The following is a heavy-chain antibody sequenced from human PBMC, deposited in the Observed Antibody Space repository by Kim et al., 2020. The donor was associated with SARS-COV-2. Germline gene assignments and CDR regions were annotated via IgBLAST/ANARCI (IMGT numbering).Heavy chain of an antibody. Sequence: ADSGRGRFTISRDNSKTTLYLQMNSLRAEDTAVYNCAKGSTGEGGDYFDYWGQGTLVTVSS. J-gene: IGHJ4*02. V-gene: IGHV3-23*01. D-gene: IGHD7-27*01. CDR3: AKGSTGEGGDYFDY.